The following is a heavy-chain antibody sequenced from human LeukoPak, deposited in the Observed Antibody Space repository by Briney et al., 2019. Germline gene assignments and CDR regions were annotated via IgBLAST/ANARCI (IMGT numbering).Heavy chain of an antibody. J-gene: IGHJ5*02. CDR1: GASISSYY. CDR2: IYYSGST. V-gene: IGHV4-59*01. D-gene: IGHD3-10*01. CDR3: ERDCTSGSYYHTLCDP. Sequence: SVTLSLTRAVSGASISSYYWGWIRQPPGGGVGWGGSIYYSGSTTYNPSLNSRVTISLDTSVNQFSLKLSSVNAADTAVYFCERDCTSGSYYHTLCDPWGQGALVTVSS.